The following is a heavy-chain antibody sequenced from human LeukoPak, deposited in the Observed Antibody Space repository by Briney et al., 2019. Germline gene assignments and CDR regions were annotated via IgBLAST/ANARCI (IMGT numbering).Heavy chain of an antibody. Sequence: PGGSLRLSCAASGFTFSSYGMHWVRQAPGKGLEWVAFIRYDGSNKYYADSVKGRFTISRDNSKNTLYLQMSSLRAEDTAVYYCAKALRIFGVAPQDYWGQGTLVTVSS. CDR2: IRYDGSNK. CDR3: AKALRIFGVAPQDY. J-gene: IGHJ4*02. CDR1: GFTFSSYG. V-gene: IGHV3-30*02. D-gene: IGHD3-3*01.